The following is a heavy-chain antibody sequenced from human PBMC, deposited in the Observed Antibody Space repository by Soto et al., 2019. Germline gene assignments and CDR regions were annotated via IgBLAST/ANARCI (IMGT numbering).Heavy chain of an antibody. D-gene: IGHD4-17*01. J-gene: IGHJ6*02. Sequence: QVQLVQSGAEVKKPGASVKVSCKASGYTFTSYDINWVRQATGQGLEWMGWMNPNSGNTGYAQKFQGRGTMTRNTSIRTAYMELSSLGSEDTAVYYCARDYGGNLGSGMDVWGQGTTVTVSS. CDR2: MNPNSGNT. V-gene: IGHV1-8*01. CDR1: GYTFTSYD. CDR3: ARDYGGNLGSGMDV.